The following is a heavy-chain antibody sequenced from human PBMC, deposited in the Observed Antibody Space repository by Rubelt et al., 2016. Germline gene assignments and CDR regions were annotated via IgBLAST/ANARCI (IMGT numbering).Heavy chain of an antibody. CDR2: INAGNGNT. CDR1: GYTFTSYA. V-gene: IGHV1-3*01. J-gene: IGHJ5*02. Sequence: QVQLVQSGAEVKKPGASVKVSCKASGYTFTSYAMHWVRQAPGQRLEWMGWINAGNGNTKYSQKFQGRVTITRDTSASTGYMELSSLRSEDTAVYYCARGLGLGYSSSWFNWFDPWGQEPWSPSPQ. CDR3: ARGLGLGYSSSWFNWFDP. D-gene: IGHD6-13*01.